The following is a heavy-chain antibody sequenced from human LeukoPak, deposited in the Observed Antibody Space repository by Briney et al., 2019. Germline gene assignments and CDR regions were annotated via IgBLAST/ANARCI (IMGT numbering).Heavy chain of an antibody. CDR2: ISSAGTT. Sequence: PGGSLRLSCAASGFTVSSSYMSWVRQAPGKGLEWVSIISSAGTTYYADSVKGRFTISRDNSKNTVYLQVNSLRDEDTAVYYCARDLEAANTYYFEYWGQGTMVTVSS. CDR1: GFTVSSSY. V-gene: IGHV3-66*01. J-gene: IGHJ4*02. D-gene: IGHD6-13*01. CDR3: ARDLEAANTYYFEY.